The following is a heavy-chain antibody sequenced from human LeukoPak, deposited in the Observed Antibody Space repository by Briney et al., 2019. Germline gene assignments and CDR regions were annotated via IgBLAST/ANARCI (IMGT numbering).Heavy chain of an antibody. V-gene: IGHV3-30*02. J-gene: IGHJ5*02. CDR3: AKDRGGGVYSYGLNWFDP. CDR1: GFTFSSYG. CDR2: IRYDGSNK. D-gene: IGHD5-18*01. Sequence: RGSLRLSCAAPGFTFSSYGMHWVRQAPGKGLEWVAFIRYDGSNKYYADSVKGRFTISRDNSKNTLYLQMNSLRAEDTAVYYCAKDRGGGVYSYGLNWFDPWGQGTLVTVSS.